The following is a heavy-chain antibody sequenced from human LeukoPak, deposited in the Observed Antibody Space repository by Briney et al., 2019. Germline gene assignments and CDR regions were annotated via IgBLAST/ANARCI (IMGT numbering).Heavy chain of an antibody. Sequence: ASVKVSCKASGGTFSSYAISWVRQAPAQGLEWMGRIIPILGIANYAQKFQGRVTITADKSTSTAYMELSSLRSEDTAVYYCARADYDILTGYLPVDYFDYWGQGTLVTVSS. D-gene: IGHD3-9*01. CDR3: ARADYDILTGYLPVDYFDY. J-gene: IGHJ4*02. CDR1: GGTFSSYA. V-gene: IGHV1-69*04. CDR2: IIPILGIA.